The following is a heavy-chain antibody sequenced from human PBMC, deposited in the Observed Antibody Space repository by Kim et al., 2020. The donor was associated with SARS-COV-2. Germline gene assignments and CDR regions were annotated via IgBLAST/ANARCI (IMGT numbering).Heavy chain of an antibody. D-gene: IGHD3-10*01. Sequence: GGSLRLSCAASGFTFSNYLIQWVRQVPGKGLVWVSRINGDGSSTTYADSVKGRFTISRDNAKNTLSLQMNSLRAEDTAVYYCARSVFNGFDIWGQGTMVTVSS. CDR3: ARSVFNGFDI. CDR2: INGDGSST. CDR1: GFTFSNYL. J-gene: IGHJ3*02. V-gene: IGHV3-74*01.